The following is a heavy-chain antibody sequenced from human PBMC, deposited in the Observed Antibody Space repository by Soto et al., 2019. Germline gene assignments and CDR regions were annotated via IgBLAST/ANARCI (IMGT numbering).Heavy chain of an antibody. V-gene: IGHV3-23*01. CDR2: ISGSGGSI. CDR3: ARVAPEYRSPPRRFDF. D-gene: IGHD6-13*01. Sequence: GGSLRLSCAASGFTFGIDAMSWVRQAPGKGLEWVSSISGSGGSIYYAHSVKGRFTISRDKTKNTLDLQMNSLRAEDTAVYHCARVAPEYRSPPRRFDFCGQGTLVTVSS. J-gene: IGHJ4*02. CDR1: GFTFGIDA.